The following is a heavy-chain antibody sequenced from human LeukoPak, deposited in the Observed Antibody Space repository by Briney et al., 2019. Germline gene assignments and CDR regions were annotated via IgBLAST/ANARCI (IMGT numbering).Heavy chain of an antibody. V-gene: IGHV3-7*01. Sequence: PGGSLRLSCVVSGLTFSNYWMIWVRQAPGKGLESVAIVNEDGSAKYYLDSVKGRFTISRDNARNSLYLEMNSQRAEDTAVYYCARDYWRSIDHWGQGTLVTVSS. CDR3: ARDYWRSIDH. CDR1: GLTFSNYW. D-gene: IGHD1-1*01. CDR2: VNEDGSAK. J-gene: IGHJ4*02.